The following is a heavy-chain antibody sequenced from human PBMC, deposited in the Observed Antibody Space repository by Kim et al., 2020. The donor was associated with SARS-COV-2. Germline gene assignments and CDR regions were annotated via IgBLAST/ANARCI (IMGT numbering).Heavy chain of an antibody. CDR3: ARLHTVTVCVDY. CDR2: IYHSGST. D-gene: IGHD4-4*01. V-gene: IGHV4-38-2*02. Sequence: SETLSLTCTVSGYSISSGYYWGWIRQPPGKGLEWIGSIYHSGSTYYNPSLKSRVTISVDTSKNQFSLQLSSVTAADTAVYYCARLHTVTVCVDYWGQGTL. J-gene: IGHJ4*02. CDR1: GYSISSGYY.